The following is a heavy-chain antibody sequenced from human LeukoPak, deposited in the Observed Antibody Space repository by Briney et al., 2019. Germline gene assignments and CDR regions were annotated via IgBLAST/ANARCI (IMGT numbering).Heavy chain of an antibody. CDR2: ISSSSSYI. D-gene: IGHD6-13*01. V-gene: IGHV3-21*01. Sequence: PGGSLRLSCAASGFTFSSYSMNWVRQAPGKGLEWVSSISSSSSYIYYADSAKGRFTISRDNAKNSLYLQMNSLRAEDTAVYYCVGGQQLGFDYWGQGTLVTVSS. J-gene: IGHJ4*02. CDR1: GFTFSSYS. CDR3: VGGQQLGFDY.